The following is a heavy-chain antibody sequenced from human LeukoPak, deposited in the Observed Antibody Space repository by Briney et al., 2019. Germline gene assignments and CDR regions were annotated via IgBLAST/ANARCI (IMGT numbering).Heavy chain of an antibody. V-gene: IGHV5-51*01. D-gene: IGHD3-9*01. CDR2: IYPGDSDT. CDR3: ARHISTIYYDILTGYYNPPLSYYMDV. J-gene: IGHJ6*03. Sequence: GESLKISCKGSGYSFTSYWIGWVRQMPGKGLEWMGIIYPGDSDTRYSPSFQGQVTISADKSISTAYLQWSSLKASDTAMYYCARHISTIYYDILTGYYNPPLSYYMDVWGKGTTVTASS. CDR1: GYSFTSYW.